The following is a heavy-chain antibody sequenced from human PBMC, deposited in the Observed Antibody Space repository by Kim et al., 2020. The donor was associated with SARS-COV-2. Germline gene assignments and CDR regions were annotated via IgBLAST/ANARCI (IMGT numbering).Heavy chain of an antibody. V-gene: IGHV3-11*05. CDR2: SYT. J-gene: IGHJ4*02. CDR3: ARDPGAGGY. Sequence: SYTNNAESVKGRFTIARDNAKNSLYLQMNSLGAEDTAVYYCARDPGAGGYWGQGTLVTVSS. D-gene: IGHD3-10*01.